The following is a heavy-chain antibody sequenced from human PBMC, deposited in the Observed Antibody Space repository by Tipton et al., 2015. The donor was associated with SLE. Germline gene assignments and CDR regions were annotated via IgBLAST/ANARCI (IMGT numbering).Heavy chain of an antibody. J-gene: IGHJ6*03. V-gene: IGHV4-34*01. CDR2: INHSGST. CDR3: AREGARGGDDYYYYMDV. D-gene: IGHD2-21*01. Sequence: TLSLTCAVYGGSFSGYYWSWIRQPPGKGLEWIGEINHSGSTNYNPSLKSRVTISVDTSKNQFSLKLSPVTAADTAVYYCAREGARGGDDYYYYMDVWGKGTTVTVSS. CDR1: GGSFSGYY.